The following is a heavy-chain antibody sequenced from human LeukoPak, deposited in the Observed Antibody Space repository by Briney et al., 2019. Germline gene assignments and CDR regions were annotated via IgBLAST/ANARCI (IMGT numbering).Heavy chain of an antibody. V-gene: IGHV3-30-3*01. CDR3: TKDPPLRFSVHYMDV. CDR2: ISYDGSNK. J-gene: IGHJ6*03. Sequence: GGSLRLSCAASGFTFSSYAMHWVRQAPGKGLEWVAVISYDGSNKYYADSVKGRFTISRDNSKNTLYLQMDSLRAEDTAVYYCTKDPPLRFSVHYMDVWGKGTTVTVSS. D-gene: IGHD3-3*01. CDR1: GFTFSSYA.